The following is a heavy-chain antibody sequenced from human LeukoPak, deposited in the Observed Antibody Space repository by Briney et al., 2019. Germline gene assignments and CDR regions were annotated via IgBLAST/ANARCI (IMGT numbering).Heavy chain of an antibody. D-gene: IGHD6-6*01. CDR1: GFTVSSNY. J-gene: IGHJ4*02. Sequence: PGGSLRLSCAASGFTVSSNYMSWVRQAPGKGLEWVSAISGSGGSTYYADSVKGRFTISRDNSKNTLYLQMNSLRAEDTAVYYCAKVSLEYSSSYYFDYWGQGTLVTVSS. CDR2: ISGSGGST. V-gene: IGHV3-23*01. CDR3: AKVSLEYSSSYYFDY.